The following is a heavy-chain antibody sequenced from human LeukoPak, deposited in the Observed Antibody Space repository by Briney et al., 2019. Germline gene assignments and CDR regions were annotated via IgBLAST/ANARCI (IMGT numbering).Heavy chain of an antibody. V-gene: IGHV3-7*03. CDR3: ASLMARGVIWIDS. CDR1: GFTFSRYW. D-gene: IGHD3-10*01. Sequence: GGSLRLSCTASGFTFSRYWMSWVRQAPGKGLEWVANIKQDGSDKYYLDSVKGRFTISRDNAKNSLYLQMNSLRAEDTAVYYCASLMARGVIWIDSWGQGTLVTVSS. J-gene: IGHJ4*02. CDR2: IKQDGSDK.